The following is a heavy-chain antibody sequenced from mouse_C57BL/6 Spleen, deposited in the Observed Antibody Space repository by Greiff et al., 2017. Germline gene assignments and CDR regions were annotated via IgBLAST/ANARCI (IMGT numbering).Heavy chain of an antibody. V-gene: IGHV1-15*01. J-gene: IGHJ1*03. D-gene: IGHD1-1*01. Sequence: VKLQQSGAELVRPGASVTLSCKASGYTFTDYEMHWVKQTPVHGLEWIGAIDPETGGTAYNQKFKGKAILTADKSSSTAYMELRSLTSEDSAVYYCLYGSSYRYFDVWGTGTTVTVSS. CDR2: IDPETGGT. CDR1: GYTFTDYE. CDR3: LYGSSYRYFDV.